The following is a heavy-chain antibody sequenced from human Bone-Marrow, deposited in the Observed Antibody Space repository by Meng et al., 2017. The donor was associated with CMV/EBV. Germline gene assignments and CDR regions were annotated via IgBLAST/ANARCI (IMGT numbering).Heavy chain of an antibody. V-gene: IGHV1-2*02. D-gene: IGHD4/OR15-4a*01. Sequence: ATVKVSCKASGYTFTGYYMHWVRQAPGQGLEWVGWINPNSGGTNYAQKFQGRVTMTRDTSISTAYMEVSRLRSDDTAVYYCARVDPYGGNPYYYYGMDVWGQGTTVTVSS. CDR1: GYTFTGYY. CDR2: INPNSGGT. CDR3: ARVDPYGGNPYYYYGMDV. J-gene: IGHJ6*02.